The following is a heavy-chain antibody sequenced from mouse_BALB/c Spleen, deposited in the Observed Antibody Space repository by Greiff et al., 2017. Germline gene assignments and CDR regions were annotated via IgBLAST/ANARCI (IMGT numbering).Heavy chain of an antibody. D-gene: IGHD2-4*01. CDR3: ARSIYYDYDRRNWYFDV. CDR1: GYTFTSYW. Sequence: VQLQQSGAELAKPGASVKMSCKASGYTFTSYWMHWVKQRPGQGLEWIGYINPSTGYTEYNQKFKDKATLTADKSSSTAYMQLSSLTSEDSAVYYCARSIYYDYDRRNWYFDVWGAGTTVTVSS. V-gene: IGHV1-7*01. CDR2: INPSTGYT. J-gene: IGHJ1*01.